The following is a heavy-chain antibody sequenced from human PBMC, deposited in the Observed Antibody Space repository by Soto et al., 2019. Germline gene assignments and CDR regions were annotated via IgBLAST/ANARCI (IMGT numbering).Heavy chain of an antibody. Sequence: GGSLRLSCAASGFTFSSYAMHWVRQAPGKGLEWVAVISYDGSNKYYADSVKGRFTISRDNSKNTLYLQMNSLRAEDTAVYYCARIGYWGQGTLVTVSS. J-gene: IGHJ4*02. CDR2: ISYDGSNK. CDR3: ARIGY. V-gene: IGHV3-30-3*01. CDR1: GFTFSSYA. D-gene: IGHD3-22*01.